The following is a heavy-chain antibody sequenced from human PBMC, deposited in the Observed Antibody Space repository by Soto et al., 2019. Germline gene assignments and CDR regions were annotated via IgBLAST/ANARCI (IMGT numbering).Heavy chain of an antibody. V-gene: IGHV4-34*01. CDR2: INHSGST. CDR3: ARGRYYDFWSGYYTRHFDY. J-gene: IGHJ4*02. CDR1: GGSFSGYY. D-gene: IGHD3-3*01. Sequence: SETLSLTCAVYGGSFSGYYWSWIRQPPGKGLEWIGEINHSGSTNYNPSLKSRVTISVDTSKNQFSLKLSSVTAADTAVYYCARGRYYDFWSGYYTRHFDYWGQGTLVTVSS.